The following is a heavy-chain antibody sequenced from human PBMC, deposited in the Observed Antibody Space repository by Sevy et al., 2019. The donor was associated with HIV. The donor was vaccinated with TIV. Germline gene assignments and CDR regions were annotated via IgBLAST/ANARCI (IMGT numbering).Heavy chain of an antibody. J-gene: IGHJ6*02. CDR3: ARQVIAPLDIVATITYYYYGMDV. CDR1: GGSISSSSYY. V-gene: IGHV4-39*01. D-gene: IGHD5-12*01. Sequence: SETLSLTCTVSGGSISSSSYYWGWIRQPPGKGLEWIGSIYYSGSTYYNPALKSRVTISVDTSRNQFSLKLSPVTDADTAVYYCARQVIAPLDIVATITYYYYGMDVWGQGTTVTVSS. CDR2: IYYSGST.